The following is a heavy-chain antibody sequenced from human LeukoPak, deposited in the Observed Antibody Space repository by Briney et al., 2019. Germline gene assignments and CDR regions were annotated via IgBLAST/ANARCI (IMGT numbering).Heavy chain of an antibody. D-gene: IGHD2-2*01. V-gene: IGHV4-31*03. J-gene: IGHJ5*02. CDR3: ARVSCSSTSCYPKGVWFDP. CDR1: GGSISSGGYY. CDR2: IYYSGST. Sequence: SETLSLTRTVSGGSISSGGYYWSWIRQHPGKGLEWIGYIYYSGSTYYNPSLKSRVTISVDTSKNQFSLKLSSVTAADTAVYYCARVSCSSTSCYPKGVWFDPWGQGTLVTVSS.